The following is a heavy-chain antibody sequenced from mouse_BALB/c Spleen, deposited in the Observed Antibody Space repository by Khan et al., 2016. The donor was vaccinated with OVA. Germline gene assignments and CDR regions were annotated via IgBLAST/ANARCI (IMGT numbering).Heavy chain of an antibody. CDR2: VSTGGHYT. J-gene: IGHJ3*01. CDR3: ARLAYYYDSEGFAY. V-gene: IGHV5-6*01. CDR1: GFTFSTYG. Sequence: EVELVESGGDVVKPGGSLKLSCAASGFTFSTYGMSWVRQTPDKRLEWVATVSTGGHYTYYPDTVKGRFTISRDNAKNTLYLQMSSLKFEDTAMFYCARLAYYYDSEGFAYWGQGTLGTGSA. D-gene: IGHD1-1*01.